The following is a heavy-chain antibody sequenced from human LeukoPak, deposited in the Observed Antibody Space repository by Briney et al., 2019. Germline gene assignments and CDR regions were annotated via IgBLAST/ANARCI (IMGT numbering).Heavy chain of an antibody. J-gene: IGHJ4*02. CDR3: AKGSYYDSSGYDPPFDY. Sequence: GGSLRLSCAASGFTFDDYAMHWVRQAPGKGLEWVSGISWNSGSIGYADSVKGRFTISRDNAKTSLYLQMNSLRAEDTALYYCAKGSYYDSSGYDPPFDYWGQGTLVTVSS. V-gene: IGHV3-9*01. D-gene: IGHD3-22*01. CDR1: GFTFDDYA. CDR2: ISWNSGSI.